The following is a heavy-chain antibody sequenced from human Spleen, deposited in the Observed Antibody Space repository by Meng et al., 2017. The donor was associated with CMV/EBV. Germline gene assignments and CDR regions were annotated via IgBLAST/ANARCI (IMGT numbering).Heavy chain of an antibody. D-gene: IGHD3-10*01. Sequence: SETLSLTCTVSGGSITSYYWSWIRQPPGKGLEWIGYIYYSGSTNYNPSLKSRVTISVDTSKNQFSLKLSSVTAADTAVYYCASRKGSGTAFDPWGQGTLVTVS. CDR1: GGSITSYY. J-gene: IGHJ5*02. CDR2: IYYSGST. CDR3: ASRKGSGTAFDP. V-gene: IGHV4-59*01.